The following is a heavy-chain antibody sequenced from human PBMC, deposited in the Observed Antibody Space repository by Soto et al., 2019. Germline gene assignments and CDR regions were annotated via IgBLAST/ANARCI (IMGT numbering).Heavy chain of an antibody. J-gene: IGHJ4*02. CDR3: ARRGNATY. CDR1: GYTFTDFY. D-gene: IGHD2-15*01. Sequence: QVQLVQSGAEVRKPGASVKVSCKASGYTFTDFYIHWVRPAPGQGLEWMGIINPVVGNTKYSQNFPDRVNFTRDTSPSTVYMDLSSLQSEDTATYYCARRGNATYWGQGTLVTVSS. CDR2: INPVVGNT. V-gene: IGHV1-46*01.